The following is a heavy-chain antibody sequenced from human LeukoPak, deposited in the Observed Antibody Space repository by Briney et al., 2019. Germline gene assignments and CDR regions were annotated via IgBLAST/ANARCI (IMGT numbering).Heavy chain of an antibody. D-gene: IGHD6-13*01. CDR3: ARDTPGRIAAAGTGGWFDP. CDR1: GGSISSYY. CDR2: IYYSGST. J-gene: IGHJ5*02. V-gene: IGHV4-59*01. Sequence: SETLSLTRTVSGGSISSYYWSWIRQPPGKGLEWIGYIYYSGSTNYNPSLKSRVTISVDTSKNQFSLKLSSVTAADTAVYYCARDTPGRIAAAGTGGWFDPWGQGTLVTVSS.